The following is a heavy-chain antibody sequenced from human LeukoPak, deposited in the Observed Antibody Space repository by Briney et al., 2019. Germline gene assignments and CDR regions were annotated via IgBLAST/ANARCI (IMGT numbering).Heavy chain of an antibody. CDR2: IYYSGST. J-gene: IGHJ4*02. D-gene: IGHD3-3*01. CDR3: ARSMDFWSGPLWSY. CDR1: GGSISSSSYY. V-gene: IGHV4-39*01. Sequence: PSETLSLTCTVSGGSISSSSYYWGWIRQPPGKGLQWIGSIYYSGSTYYNPALKSRVTISVDTSKNQFSLKLSSVTAADTAVYYCARSMDFWSGPLWSYWGQGTLVTVSS.